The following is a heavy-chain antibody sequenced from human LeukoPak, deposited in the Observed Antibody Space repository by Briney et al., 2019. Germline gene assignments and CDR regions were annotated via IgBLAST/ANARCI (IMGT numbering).Heavy chain of an antibody. CDR1: GFTFSSYA. J-gene: IGHJ3*02. V-gene: IGHV3-23*01. CDR2: ISGSGGST. CDR3: AKDQPLYYYDSSGPHDAFDI. Sequence: GGSLRLSCAASGFTFSSYAMSWVRQAPGKGLEWVSAISGSGGSTYYADSVKGRFTISRDNSKNTLYLQMNSLRAEDTAVYYCAKDQPLYYYDSSGPHDAFDIWGQGTMVTVSS. D-gene: IGHD3-22*01.